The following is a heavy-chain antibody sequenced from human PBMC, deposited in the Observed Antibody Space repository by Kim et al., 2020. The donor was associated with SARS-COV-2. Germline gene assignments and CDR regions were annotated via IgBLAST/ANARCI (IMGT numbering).Heavy chain of an antibody. J-gene: IGHJ6*02. CDR3: ARDGAIFGVDVGLEV. Sequence: ASVKVSCKTSGYTFTSHYIHWVRQAPRQGLEWMGMINPSGGSTSYAQKFQGRVTMTRDTATSTVYMELSNLRSEDTAVYFCARDGAIFGVDVGLEVWGQG. CDR2: INPSGGST. D-gene: IGHD3-3*01. CDR1: GYTFTSHY. V-gene: IGHV1-46*01.